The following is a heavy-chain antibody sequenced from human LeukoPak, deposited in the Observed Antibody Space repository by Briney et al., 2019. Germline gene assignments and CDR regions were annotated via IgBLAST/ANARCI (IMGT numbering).Heavy chain of an antibody. J-gene: IGHJ5*02. V-gene: IGHV3-48*01. CDR1: GFTFSSYS. D-gene: IGHD3-10*01. CDR3: ARDLWFGELRPWFDP. Sequence: GGSLRLSCAASGFTFSSYSMNWVRQAPGKGLEWVSYISSSSSTIYYADSVKGRFTISRDNAKNSLYLQMNSLRAEDTAVYYCARDLWFGELRPWFDPWGQGTLVTVSS. CDR2: ISSSSSTI.